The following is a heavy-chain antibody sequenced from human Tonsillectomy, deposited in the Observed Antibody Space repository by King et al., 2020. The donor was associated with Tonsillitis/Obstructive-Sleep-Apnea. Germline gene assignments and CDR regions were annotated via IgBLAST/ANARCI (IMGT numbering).Heavy chain of an antibody. Sequence: QLVQSGAEVKKPGASVKVSCKASGYTFTSFGVSWVRQAPGQGLEWMGWISAYNGNTNYAQKFQGRVTMTTDTSTSTAYMELRSLRSDDTAVYYFTRDDGMAVVAGGTTGSLDYWGQGTLVTVSS. J-gene: IGHJ4*02. CDR1: GYTFTSFG. CDR3: TRDDGMAVVAGGTTGSLDY. CDR2: ISAYNGNT. V-gene: IGHV1-18*01. D-gene: IGHD2-15*01.